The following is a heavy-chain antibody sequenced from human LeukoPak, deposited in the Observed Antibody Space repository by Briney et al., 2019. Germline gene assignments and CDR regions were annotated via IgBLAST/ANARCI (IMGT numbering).Heavy chain of an antibody. CDR3: AKSHESMVVVTGRGMDV. D-gene: IGHD2-21*02. Sequence: GGSLRLSCAASGFTFSSYGMHWVRQAPGKGLEWVAVISYDGSNKYYADSVKGRFTISRDNSKNTLYLQMNSLRAEDTAVYYCAKSHESMVVVTGRGMDVWGQGTTVTVSS. CDR2: ISYDGSNK. CDR1: GFTFSSYG. J-gene: IGHJ6*02. V-gene: IGHV3-30*18.